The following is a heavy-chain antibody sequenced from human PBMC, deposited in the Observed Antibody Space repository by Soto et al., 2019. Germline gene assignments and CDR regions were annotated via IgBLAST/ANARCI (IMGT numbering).Heavy chain of an antibody. CDR1: GYTSTGCG. Sequence: SENVCYQASGYTSTGCGSTFVRQAPGHRLEWMGWTSAYNGNTNYAQKLQGRVTMTTDTSTSTAYMELRSLRSDETAVYYCARDHLPTGMVATRTFSRFDPWGQGTLVTVSS. D-gene: IGHD5-12*01. V-gene: IGHV1-18*04. CDR3: ARDHLPTGMVATRTFSRFDP. CDR2: TSAYNGNT. J-gene: IGHJ5*02.